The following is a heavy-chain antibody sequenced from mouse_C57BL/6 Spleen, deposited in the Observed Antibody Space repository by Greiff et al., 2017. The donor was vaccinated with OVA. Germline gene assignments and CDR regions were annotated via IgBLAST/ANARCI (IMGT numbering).Heavy chain of an antibody. CDR2: IDPSDSYT. CDR3: ARSNYYGSSPGFAY. CDR1: GYTFTSYW. D-gene: IGHD1-1*01. Sequence: VQLQQPGAELVMPGASVKLSCKASGYTFTSYWMHWVKQRPGQGLEWIGEIDPSDSYTNYNQKFKGKSTLTVDKSSSTAYMQLSSLTSEDSAVYYCARSNYYGSSPGFAYWGQGTLVTGSA. V-gene: IGHV1-69*01. J-gene: IGHJ3*01.